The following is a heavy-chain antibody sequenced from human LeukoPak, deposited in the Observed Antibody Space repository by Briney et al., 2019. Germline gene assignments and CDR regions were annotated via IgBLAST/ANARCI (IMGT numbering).Heavy chain of an antibody. CDR1: GFTFSGYA. CDR2: IASETYGGTA. Sequence: PGRSLRLSCAASGFTFSGYAMHWVRQAPGKGLERVGFIASETYGGTAEYAASVKGRFIISRDDSKSIASLQMTSLKTEDTAVYYCTRDQAPYYWGQGTLVTVSS. V-gene: IGHV3-49*04. CDR3: TRDQAPYY. J-gene: IGHJ4*02.